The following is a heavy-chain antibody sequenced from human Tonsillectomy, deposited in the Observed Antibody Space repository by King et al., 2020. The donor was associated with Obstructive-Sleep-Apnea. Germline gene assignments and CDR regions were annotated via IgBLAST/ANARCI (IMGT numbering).Heavy chain of an antibody. D-gene: IGHD1-26*01. CDR3: ARDLISGEGSQYAFDI. Sequence: VQLVESGGGLVKPGGSLRLSCVASGFTFSTYSINWVRQAPGKGLEWVSCISSSSSYIYYADSVKGRFTISRENAKNSLYLQMNSLRAEDTALYYCARDLISGEGSQYAFDIWGQGTMVTVSS. CDR2: ISSSSSYI. J-gene: IGHJ3*02. CDR1: GFTFSTYS. V-gene: IGHV3-21*01.